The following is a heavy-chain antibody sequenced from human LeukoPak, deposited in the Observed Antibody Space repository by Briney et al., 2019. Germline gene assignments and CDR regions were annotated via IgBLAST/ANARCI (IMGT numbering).Heavy chain of an antibody. J-gene: IGHJ2*01. Sequence: KPGGSLRLSCAASGFTFSSYSMNWVRQAPGKGLEWVSSISSSSSYIYYADSEKGRFTISRDNAKNSLYLQMNSLRAEDTAIYSCAKGIRSQYWYFDLWGRGTMVTVST. CDR3: AKGIRSQYWYFDL. D-gene: IGHD2/OR15-2a*01. V-gene: IGHV3-21*04. CDR1: GFTFSSYS. CDR2: ISSSSSYI.